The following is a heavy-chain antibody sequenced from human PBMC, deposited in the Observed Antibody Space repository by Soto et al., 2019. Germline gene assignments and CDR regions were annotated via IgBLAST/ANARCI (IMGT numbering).Heavy chain of an antibody. CDR2: ISSSSSTI. J-gene: IGHJ4*02. D-gene: IGHD2-2*01. V-gene: IGHV3-48*01. CDR1: GFTFSSYS. Sequence: PGGSLRLSCAASGFTFSSYSMNWVRQAPGKGLEWVSYISSSSSTIYYADSVKGRFTISRDNAKNSLYLQMNSLRAEDTAVYYCARDLGDELGYCSSTSCYGGFGYFDYWGQGTLVTVSS. CDR3: ARDLGDELGYCSSTSCYGGFGYFDY.